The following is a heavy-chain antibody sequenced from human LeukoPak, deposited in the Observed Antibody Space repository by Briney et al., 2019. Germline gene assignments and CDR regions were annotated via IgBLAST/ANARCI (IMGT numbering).Heavy chain of an antibody. CDR2: IKQDGSEK. CDR3: ARDRDLHYYDSSGPFDY. V-gene: IGHV3-7*01. J-gene: IGHJ4*02. Sequence: GGSLRLSCAASGFTFSSYWMSWVRQAPGKGLEWVANIKQDGSEKYYVDSVKGRFTISRDNAKNSLYLQMNSLRAEDTAVYYCARDRDLHYYDSSGPFDYWGQGTLVTVSS. CDR1: GFTFSSYW. D-gene: IGHD3-22*01.